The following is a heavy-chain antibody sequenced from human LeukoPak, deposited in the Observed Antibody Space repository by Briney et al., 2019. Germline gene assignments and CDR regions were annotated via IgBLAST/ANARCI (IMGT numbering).Heavy chain of an antibody. J-gene: IGHJ4*02. Sequence: SEPLSPTCAVYGGSFSGYNWSWIRQPPGKGLEWIGEINHSGSTNYNPSLKSRVTISVDTSKNQFSLKLSSVTAADTAVYYCARIRRDGYNYPRYYFDYWGQGTLVTVSS. CDR1: GGSFSGYN. V-gene: IGHV4-34*01. CDR2: INHSGST. CDR3: ARIRRDGYNYPRYYFDY. D-gene: IGHD5-24*01.